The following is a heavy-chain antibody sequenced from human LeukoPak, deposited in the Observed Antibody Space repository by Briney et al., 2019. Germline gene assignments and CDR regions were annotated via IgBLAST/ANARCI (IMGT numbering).Heavy chain of an antibody. Sequence: ASVKVSCKASGYTFTNFGISWVRQAPGQGLEWMGWISAYNGDTKYSQTFQGRVAMTTGTSTSTAYMELRSLRSDDTAVYYCARDPRDYWGQGTLVTVSS. CDR1: GYTFTNFG. J-gene: IGHJ4*02. CDR2: ISAYNGDT. CDR3: ARDPRDY. V-gene: IGHV1-18*01.